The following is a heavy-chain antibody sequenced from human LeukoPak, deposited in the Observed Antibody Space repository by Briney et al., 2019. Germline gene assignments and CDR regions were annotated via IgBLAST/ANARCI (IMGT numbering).Heavy chain of an antibody. J-gene: IGHJ3*02. CDR1: GGSISSSSYY. CDR3: ARVLRDGYDRYSFDI. V-gene: IGHV4-39*07. D-gene: IGHD5-24*01. CDR2: IFYSGST. Sequence: SETLSLTCTVSGGSISSSSYYWGWIRQPPGKGLEWIGSIFYSGSTYYNPSLKSRVTISVDTSKKQFSLKLSSVTAADTAVYYCARVLRDGYDRYSFDIWGQGTMVTVSS.